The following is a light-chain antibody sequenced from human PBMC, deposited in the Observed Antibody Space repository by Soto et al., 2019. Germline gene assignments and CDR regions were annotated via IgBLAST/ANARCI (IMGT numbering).Light chain of an antibody. CDR1: QSASSRY. Sequence: EIVLTQSPGTLSLSPGERATLSCRAGQSASSRYLAWYQLKPGQAPRVLIYGASSRATGIPDRFSGSGSGTDFTLTISRLEPEDFAVYYCLQYGSSPWTFGQGTKVELK. CDR3: LQYGSSPWT. J-gene: IGKJ1*01. CDR2: GAS. V-gene: IGKV3-20*01.